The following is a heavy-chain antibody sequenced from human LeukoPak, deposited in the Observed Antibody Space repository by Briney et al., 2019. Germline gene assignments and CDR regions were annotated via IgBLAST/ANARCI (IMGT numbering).Heavy chain of an antibody. D-gene: IGHD3-10*01. CDR2: IRSKANNYAT. CDR1: GFTFSGSA. CDR3: TFGSGSSH. Sequence: PGGSLKLSCAASGFTFSGSAMHWVRQASGKGLEWVGRIRSKANNYATAYAASVTGRFTISRDDSKNTAYLHMNSLKTEDTAVYYCTFGSGSSHWGQGTLVTVSS. V-gene: IGHV3-73*01. J-gene: IGHJ1*01.